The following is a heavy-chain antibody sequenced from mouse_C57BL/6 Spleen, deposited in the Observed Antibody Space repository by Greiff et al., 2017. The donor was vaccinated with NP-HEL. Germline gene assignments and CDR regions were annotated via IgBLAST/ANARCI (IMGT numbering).Heavy chain of an antibody. V-gene: IGHV1-69*01. D-gene: IGHD2-5*01. CDR1: VYTFTSYW. J-gene: IGHJ3*01. CDR3: ARSYSNYTWAY. Sequence: QVQLQQPGAELVMPGASVKLSCKASVYTFTSYWMHWVKQRPGQGLEWIGEIDPSDSYTNYNQKFKGKSTLTVDKSSSTAYMQLSSLTSEDSAVYYCARSYSNYTWAYWGQGTLVTVSA. CDR2: IDPSDSYT.